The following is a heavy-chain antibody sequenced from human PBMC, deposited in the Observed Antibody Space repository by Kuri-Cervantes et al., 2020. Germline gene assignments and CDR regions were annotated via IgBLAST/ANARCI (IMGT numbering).Heavy chain of an antibody. J-gene: IGHJ4*02. V-gene: IGHV3-23*01. D-gene: IGHD6-13*01. CDR3: AKVGSSSWHTYYFDY. CDR1: GFAFSSNA. CDR2: IRGGGSTT. Sequence: GGSLRLSCAASGFAFSSNAMSWVRQAPGKGLEWVSSIRGGGSTTQYADSVRGRFTISRDNSKNTLYLQMNSLRAEDTAVYYCAKVGSSSWHTYYFDYWGQGTLVTVSS.